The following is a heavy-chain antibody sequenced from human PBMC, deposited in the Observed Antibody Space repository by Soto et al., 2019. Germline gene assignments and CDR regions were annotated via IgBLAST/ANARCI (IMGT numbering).Heavy chain of an antibody. D-gene: IGHD6-13*01. CDR1: GGSISSSSYY. CDR3: ARGPYSSLITLDY. Sequence: SETLSLTCTVSGGSISSSSYYWGWIRQPPGKGLEWIGNIYYSGSTNYNPSLKSRVTISVDTSKNQFSLKLSSVTAADTAVYYCARGPYSSLITLDYWGQGTLVTVSS. J-gene: IGHJ4*02. V-gene: IGHV4-39*07. CDR2: IYYSGST.